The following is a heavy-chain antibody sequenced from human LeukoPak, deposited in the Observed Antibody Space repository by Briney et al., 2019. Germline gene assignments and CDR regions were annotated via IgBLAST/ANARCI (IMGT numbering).Heavy chain of an antibody. J-gene: IGHJ5*02. D-gene: IGHD7-27*01. CDR2: IIPIFGTA. CDR3: ARKLGVEGNINWFDP. Sequence: GASVKVSCKASGGTFSSYAISWVRQAPGQGLEWMGGIIPIFGTANYAQKFQGRVTITADESTSTAYMELSSLRSEDTAVYYCARKLGVEGNINWFDPWGQGTLVTVSS. V-gene: IGHV1-69*13. CDR1: GGTFSSYA.